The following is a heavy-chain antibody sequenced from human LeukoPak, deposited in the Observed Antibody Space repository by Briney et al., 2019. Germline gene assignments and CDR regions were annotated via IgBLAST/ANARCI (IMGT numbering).Heavy chain of an antibody. D-gene: IGHD1-26*01. CDR1: GGTFSSYA. CDR2: IIPILGIA. J-gene: IGHJ4*02. Sequence: GASVKVSCKASGGTFSSYAISWVRQAPGQGLKWMGRIIPILGIANYAQKFQGRVTITADKSTSTAYMELSSLRSEDTAVYYCARGLSGSYWGAHFDYWGQGTLVTVSS. V-gene: IGHV1-69*04. CDR3: ARGLSGSYWGAHFDY.